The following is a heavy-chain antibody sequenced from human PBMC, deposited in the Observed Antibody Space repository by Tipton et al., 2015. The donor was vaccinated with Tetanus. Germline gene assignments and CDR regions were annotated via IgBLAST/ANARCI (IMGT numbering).Heavy chain of an antibody. CDR1: SGSFSSSY. CDR2: IYGTGPT. D-gene: IGHD7-27*01. CDR3: ARDGWGLTNWCDP. Sequence: GLVKPSETLSLICTVSSGSFSSSYWTWIRQAAGKGLQWIGRIYGTGPTHYNPSLQSRVTMSIDTSKNQVSLKLSSVTAADTAVYYCARDGWGLTNWCDPWGQGTLVTVSS. V-gene: IGHV4-4*07. J-gene: IGHJ5*02.